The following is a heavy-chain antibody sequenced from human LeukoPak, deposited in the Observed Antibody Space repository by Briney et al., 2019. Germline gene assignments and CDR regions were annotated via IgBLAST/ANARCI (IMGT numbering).Heavy chain of an antibody. CDR2: IRLDGTNI. V-gene: IGHV3-30*02. CDR1: GFTFSSYN. CDR3: AKKGGIVASILDAFDF. J-gene: IGHJ3*01. Sequence: GGSLRLSCAASGFTFSSYNMNWVRQAPGKGLGWVAFIRLDGTNIYYGDSVKGRFTISRDNSKNTLHLQMNSLRAEDTAVYYCAKKGGIVASILDAFDFWGQGTMVTVSS. D-gene: IGHD5-12*01.